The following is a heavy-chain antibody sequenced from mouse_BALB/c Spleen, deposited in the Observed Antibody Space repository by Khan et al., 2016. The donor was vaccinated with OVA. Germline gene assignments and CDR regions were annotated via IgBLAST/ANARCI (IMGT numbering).Heavy chain of an antibody. V-gene: IGHV1S81*02. CDR2: IYPGDGRS. J-gene: IGHJ2*01. CDR3: ARNAYSCDYIDY. D-gene: IGHD2-10*01. Sequence: QVQLQQPGAELVKPGASVKLSCTASGYTFTNYWVHWVKQRPGQGLEWFGAIYPGDGRSTYNEKFKTKATLTVDRSTSTAYLQLSSLTSEDSSVYYWARNAYSCDYIDYWGQGTTLTVSS. CDR1: GYTFTNYW.